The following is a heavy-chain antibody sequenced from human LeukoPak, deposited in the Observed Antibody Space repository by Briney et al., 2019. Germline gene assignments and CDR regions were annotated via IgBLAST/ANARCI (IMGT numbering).Heavy chain of an antibody. V-gene: IGHV3-23*01. CDR1: GFTFSSYA. CDR2: ISGSGGST. CDR3: AKDRRRGSSSWYPKSYFDY. J-gene: IGHJ4*02. D-gene: IGHD6-13*01. Sequence: GGSLRLSCAASGFTFSSYAMSWVRQVPGKGLEWVSAISGSGGSTYYADSVKGRFTISRDNSKNTLYLQMNSLRAEDTAVYYCAKDRRRGSSSWYPKSYFDYWGQGTLVTVSS.